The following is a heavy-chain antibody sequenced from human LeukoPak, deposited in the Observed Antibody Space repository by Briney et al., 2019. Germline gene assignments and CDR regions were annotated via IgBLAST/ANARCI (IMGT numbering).Heavy chain of an antibody. CDR2: IYHSGST. V-gene: IGHV4-4*02. D-gene: IGHD4-17*01. CDR3: ARDSLTTVTTYDAFDI. CDR1: GGSISSSNW. J-gene: IGHJ3*02. Sequence: PSGTLSLTCAVSGGSISSSNWWSWVRQPPGKGLEWIGEIYHSGSTNYNPSLKSRVTTSVDKSKNQFSLKLSSVTAADTAVYYCARDSLTTVTTYDAFDIWGQGTMVTVSS.